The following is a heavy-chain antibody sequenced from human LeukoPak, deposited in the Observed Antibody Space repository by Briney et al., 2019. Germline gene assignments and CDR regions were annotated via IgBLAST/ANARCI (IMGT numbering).Heavy chain of an antibody. Sequence: SQTLSLTCAISGDSVSSNSAAWNWIRQSPSRGLEWLGRAYYRSKWYNDYAVSVKSRITINPDTSKNQFSLQLNSVTPEDTAVYYCAKDRVSGVVAILIGGYWGQGTLVTVSS. CDR2: AYYRSKWYN. CDR3: AKDRVSGVVAILIGGY. CDR1: GDSVSSNSAA. V-gene: IGHV6-1*01. D-gene: IGHD3-22*01. J-gene: IGHJ4*02.